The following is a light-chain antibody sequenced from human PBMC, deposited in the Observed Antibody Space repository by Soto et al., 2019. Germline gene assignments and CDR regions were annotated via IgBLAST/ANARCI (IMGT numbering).Light chain of an antibody. Sequence: QSALTQPASVSGSPGQSITIPFTGTNSDIGCYNFVSWYQHHPRKAPKLLIFGVSDRPSGVSDRFSGDKSGNTASLPISGLQTEDGADYYCSSYISSSTPCVFGTGTKLTVL. CDR1: NSDIGCYNF. V-gene: IGLV2-14*03. CDR2: GVS. J-gene: IGLJ1*01. CDR3: SSYISSSTPCV.